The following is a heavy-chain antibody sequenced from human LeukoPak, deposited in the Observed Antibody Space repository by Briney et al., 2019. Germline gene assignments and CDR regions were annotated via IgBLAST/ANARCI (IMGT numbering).Heavy chain of an antibody. V-gene: IGHV3-23*01. D-gene: IGHD3-10*01. Sequence: GGSLRLSCAASGFTFSSSAMSWVRQAPGKGLEWVSAISGSGGSTYYADSVKGRFTISRDNSKNTLYLQMNSLRADDTAVYYCAKERGSGSYYDYCYMDVWGKGTTVTVSS. J-gene: IGHJ6*03. CDR2: ISGSGGST. CDR1: GFTFSSSA. CDR3: AKERGSGSYYDYCYMDV.